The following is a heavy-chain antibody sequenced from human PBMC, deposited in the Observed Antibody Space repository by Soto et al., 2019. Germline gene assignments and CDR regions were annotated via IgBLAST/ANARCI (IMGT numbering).Heavy chain of an antibody. J-gene: IGHJ4*02. CDR2: IYWDDDK. V-gene: IGHV2-5*02. Sequence: QITLKESGPTLVKPTETLTLTCTFSGFSLSTRGVGVAWIRQPPGKALEWLALIYWDDDKRYSPSLKNRLTITTYTSKSQVVLIMTNMGPVDTATYYCVRDDSGDYGFDYWGQGTLVAVSS. CDR3: VRDDSGDYGFDY. CDR1: GFSLSTRGVG. D-gene: IGHD3-22*01.